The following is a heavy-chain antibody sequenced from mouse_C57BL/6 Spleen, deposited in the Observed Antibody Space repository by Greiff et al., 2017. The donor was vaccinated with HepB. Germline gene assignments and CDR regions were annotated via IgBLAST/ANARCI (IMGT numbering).Heavy chain of an antibody. CDR2: ISYDGSN. J-gene: IGHJ1*03. D-gene: IGHD2-4*01. V-gene: IGHV3-6*01. CDR3: ERCYYDYEYFDV. CDR1: GYSITSGYY. Sequence: EVQLVESGPGLVKPSQSLSLTCSVTGYSITSGYYWNWIRQFPGNKLEWMGYISYDGSNNYNPSLKNRISITSDTSKNQSFLKLNSVTTEDTATYYCERCYYDYEYFDVWGTGTTVTVSS.